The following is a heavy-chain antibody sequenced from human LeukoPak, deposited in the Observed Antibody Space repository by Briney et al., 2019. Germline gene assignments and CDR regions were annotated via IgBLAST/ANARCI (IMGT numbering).Heavy chain of an antibody. V-gene: IGHV3-23*01. D-gene: IGHD3-22*01. CDR1: GFTFSSYG. J-gene: IGHJ5*02. Sequence: PGGSLRLSCAASGFTFSSYGMSWVRQAPGKGLEWVSAISGSGGSTYYADSVKGRFTISRDNSKNTLYLQMNSLRAEDTAVYYCAKDWASLTMIVVADWFDPWGQGTLVTVSS. CDR2: ISGSGGST. CDR3: AKDWASLTMIVVADWFDP.